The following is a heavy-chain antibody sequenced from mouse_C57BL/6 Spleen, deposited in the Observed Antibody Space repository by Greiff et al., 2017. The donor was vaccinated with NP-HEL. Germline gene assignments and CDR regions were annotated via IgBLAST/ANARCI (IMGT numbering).Heavy chain of an antibody. CDR3: ARQGGLRRGFDY. CDR1: GFTFSSYG. V-gene: IGHV5-6*01. D-gene: IGHD2-2*01. J-gene: IGHJ2*01. CDR2: ISSGGSYT. Sequence: EVQVVESGGDLVKPGGSLKLSCAASGFTFSSYGMSWVRQTPDKRLEWVATISSGGSYTYYPDSVKGRFTISRDNAKNTLYLQMSSLKSEDTAMYYCARQGGLRRGFDYWGQGTTLTVSS.